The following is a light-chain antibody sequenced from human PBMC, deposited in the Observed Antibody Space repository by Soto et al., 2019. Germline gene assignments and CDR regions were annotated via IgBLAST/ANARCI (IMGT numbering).Light chain of an antibody. CDR2: EVS. CDR3: SSYTSSSMDYV. J-gene: IGLJ1*01. CDR1: SSDVGGYNY. Sequence: QSALTQPASVSGSPGQSITISCTGTSSDVGGYNYVSWNQQHPGKAPKLMIYEVSNRPSGVSNRFSGSKSGNTAYLTISGLQAEDEADYYCSSYTSSSMDYVFGTGTKLTV. V-gene: IGLV2-14*01.